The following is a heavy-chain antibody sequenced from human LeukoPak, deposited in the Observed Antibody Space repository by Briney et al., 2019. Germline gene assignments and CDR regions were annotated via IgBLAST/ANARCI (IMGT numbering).Heavy chain of an antibody. CDR3: ARYVWGSYPTFEDY. D-gene: IGHD3-16*02. CDR2: IYYSGST. Sequence: SETLSLTCTVSGGSISSYYWSWIRQPPGKGLEWIGYIYYSGSTNYNPSLKSRVTISVDTSKNQFSLNLSSVTAADTAVYYCARYVWGSYPTFEDYWGQGTLVTVSS. J-gene: IGHJ4*02. V-gene: IGHV4-59*01. CDR1: GGSISSYY.